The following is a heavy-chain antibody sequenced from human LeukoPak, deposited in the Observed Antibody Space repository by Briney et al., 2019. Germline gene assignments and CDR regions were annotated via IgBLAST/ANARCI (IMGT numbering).Heavy chain of an antibody. J-gene: IGHJ4*02. D-gene: IGHD3-22*01. Sequence: GGSLRLSCAASGFTLSNYAMSWVRQAPGKGLEWVSSIHYNGDSTYYADSVKGRFTISRDSAKNTLYLQMNSLRAEDTAVYYCAREVGDYYDSSGSFGYWGQGTLVTVSS. CDR1: GFTLSNYA. CDR3: AREVGDYYDSSGSFGY. CDR2: IHYNGDST. V-gene: IGHV3-23*01.